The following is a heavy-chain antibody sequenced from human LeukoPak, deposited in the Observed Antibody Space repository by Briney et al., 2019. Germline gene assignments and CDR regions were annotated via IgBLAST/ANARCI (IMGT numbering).Heavy chain of an antibody. J-gene: IGHJ4*02. CDR1: GLTFTSYT. CDR2: ISSSSNDI. D-gene: IGHD6-13*01. V-gene: IGHV3-21*01. Sequence: GGSLRLSCVVSGLTFTSYTMAWVGQAPGKGLEWLSSISSSSNDIYYADSVKGRFTISRDNAKNSLYLQMNSLRAEDTAVYYCARVGSSSLYFDYWGQGTLVTVSS. CDR3: ARVGSSSLYFDY.